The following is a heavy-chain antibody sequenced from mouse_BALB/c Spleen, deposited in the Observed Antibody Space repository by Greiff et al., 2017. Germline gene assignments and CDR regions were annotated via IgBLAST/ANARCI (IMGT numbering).Heavy chain of an antibody. J-gene: IGHJ2*01. CDR3: ARRRAYYDYDQGVSDY. V-gene: IGHV1S81*02. D-gene: IGHD2-4*01. CDR1: GYTFTSYW. Sequence: QVQLQQSGAELVKPGASVKLSCKASGYTFTSYWMHWVKQRPGQGLEWIGEINPSNGRTNYNEKFKSKATLTVDKSSSTAYMQLSSLTSEDSAVYYCARRRAYYDYDQGVSDYGGQGTTLTVSS. CDR2: INPSNGRT.